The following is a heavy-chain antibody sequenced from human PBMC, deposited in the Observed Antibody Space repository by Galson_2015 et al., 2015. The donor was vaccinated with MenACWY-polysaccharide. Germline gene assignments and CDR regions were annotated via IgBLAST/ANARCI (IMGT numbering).Heavy chain of an antibody. CDR3: ARDLPRRSVSALN. Sequence: GLEWMGWIRAYNGNTNYAQKLQGRVTMTTDTSTSTAYMELRSLRSDDTAVYYCARDLPRRSVSALNWGQGTMVTVSS. J-gene: IGHJ3*01. D-gene: IGHD5/OR15-5a*01. CDR2: IRAYNGNT. V-gene: IGHV1-18*01.